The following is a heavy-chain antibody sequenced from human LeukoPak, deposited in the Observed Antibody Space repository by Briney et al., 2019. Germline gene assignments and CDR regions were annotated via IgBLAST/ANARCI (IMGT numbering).Heavy chain of an antibody. Sequence: SETLSLTCTVSGGSISSSSYYWGWIRQPPGKGLEWIGSIYYNGSTYYNPSLKSRVTISVDTSKNQFSLKLSSVTAADTAVYYCARDSRERRWLQLPANWFDPWGQGTLVTVSS. CDR1: GGSISSSSYY. D-gene: IGHD5-24*01. J-gene: IGHJ5*02. CDR2: IYYNGST. V-gene: IGHV4-39*07. CDR3: ARDSRERRWLQLPANWFDP.